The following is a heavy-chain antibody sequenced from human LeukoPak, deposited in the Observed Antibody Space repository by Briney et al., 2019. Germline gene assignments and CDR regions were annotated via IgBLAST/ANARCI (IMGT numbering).Heavy chain of an antibody. CDR2: INPSGGST. J-gene: IGHJ4*02. CDR1: GYTFTSYY. Sequence: ASVKVSCKASGYTFTSYYMHWVRQAPGQGLEWMGIINPSGGSTSYAQKFQGRVTMTRDMSTSTVYMELSSLRSEDTAVYYCARQGPDILTGYYKGYFDYWGQGTLVTVSS. D-gene: IGHD3-9*01. CDR3: ARQGPDILTGYYKGYFDY. V-gene: IGHV1-46*01.